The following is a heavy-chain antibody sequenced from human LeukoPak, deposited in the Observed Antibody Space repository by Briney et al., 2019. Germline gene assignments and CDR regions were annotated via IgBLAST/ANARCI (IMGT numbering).Heavy chain of an antibody. V-gene: IGHV3-23*01. D-gene: IGHD2-15*01. Sequence: PGGSPRLSCAASGFTFSSYAMSWVRQAPGKGLEWVSEISDSGGTTYYADSVKGWFNSCIDNSKNTLYLQMNRLRGEDTAVYYCAKGASVVVVAANYFDYWGQGTLVTVSS. J-gene: IGHJ4*02. CDR1: GFTFSSYA. CDR3: AKGASVVVVAANYFDY. CDR2: ISDSGGTT.